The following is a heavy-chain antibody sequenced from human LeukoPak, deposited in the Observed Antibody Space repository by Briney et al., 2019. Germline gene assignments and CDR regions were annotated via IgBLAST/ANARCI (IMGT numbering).Heavy chain of an antibody. CDR2: ISGSGGST. J-gene: IGHJ4*02. D-gene: IGHD2-2*01. CDR1: GFTFSSCA. CDR3: ARVKGYQLPVDY. Sequence: GGSLRLSCAASGFTFSSCAMSWVRQAPGKGLEWVSAISGSGGSTYYADSVKGRFTISRDNSKNTLYLQMNSLRAEDTAVYYCARVKGYQLPVDYWGQGTLVTVSS. V-gene: IGHV3-23*01.